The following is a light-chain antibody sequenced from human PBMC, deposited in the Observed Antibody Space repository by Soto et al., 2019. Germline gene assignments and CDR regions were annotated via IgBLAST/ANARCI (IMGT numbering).Light chain of an antibody. CDR1: QSVSSSY. V-gene: IGKV3-20*01. Sequence: EIVLTQSPRTRSLSSGERATLSCMSSQSVSSSYLAWYQQKPGQAPRLLIYGASSRATGIPDRFSGSGSGTDFTLTISRLEPDDFALYFCQQYGGSPITFGLGTRLEIK. CDR2: GAS. CDR3: QQYGGSPIT. J-gene: IGKJ5*01.